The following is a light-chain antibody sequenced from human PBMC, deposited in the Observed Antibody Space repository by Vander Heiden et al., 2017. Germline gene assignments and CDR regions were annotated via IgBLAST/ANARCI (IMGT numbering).Light chain of an antibody. CDR3: AAWDDSLSGVV. CDR1: SSNLGSTS. Sequence: SVMTQPPSASGTAGQRVTFSCSGSSSNLGSTSVYWSQQLPGTAPKLLIFVNNQRPSGVPDRFSGSKSGTSASLAISGLRSEDEADYYCAAWDDSLSGVVFGGGTKLTVL. J-gene: IGLJ2*01. V-gene: IGLV1-47*02. CDR2: VNN.